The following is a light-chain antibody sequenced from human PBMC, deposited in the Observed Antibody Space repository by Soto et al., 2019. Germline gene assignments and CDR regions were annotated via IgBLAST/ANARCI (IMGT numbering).Light chain of an antibody. CDR3: QQSYSTPWT. Sequence: DIRVTNNTSSLPASVEDRVTITWPESQSLSVIYLNWYQQKPGEAPNLLIYAASTLQSGVPSRFSGSGSGTDFTLTITSLQPEDFATYYCQQSYSTPWTFGPGTKVDIK. J-gene: IGKJ1*01. V-gene: IGKV1-39*01. CDR1: QSLSVIY. CDR2: AAS.